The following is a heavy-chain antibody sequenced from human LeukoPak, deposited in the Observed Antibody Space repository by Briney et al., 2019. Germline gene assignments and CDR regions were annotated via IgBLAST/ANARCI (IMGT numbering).Heavy chain of an antibody. CDR3: ARENSGLDY. J-gene: IGHJ4*02. Sequence: GGSLRLSCAASGFTFSSYAMHWVRQAPGKGLEWVAVISYDGSDKYYADSVKGRFTISRDNSKNTLYLQINSLRAEDTAVYYCARENSGLDYWGQGTLVTVSS. CDR2: ISYDGSDK. V-gene: IGHV3-30-3*01. D-gene: IGHD5/OR15-5a*01. CDR1: GFTFSSYA.